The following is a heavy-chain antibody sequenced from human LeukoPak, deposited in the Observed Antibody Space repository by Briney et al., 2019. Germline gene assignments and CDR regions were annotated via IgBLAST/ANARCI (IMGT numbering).Heavy chain of an antibody. J-gene: IGHJ4*02. Sequence: SETLSLTCTVSGDSISSYYWSWIRQPAGKGLEWIGPIYTSGSTDYNPSLKSRVTMSVDTSKNQFSLKLSSVTAADTAVYYCASGPPPDFDYWGQGTLVTVSS. V-gene: IGHV4-4*07. CDR2: IYTSGST. CDR3: ASGPPPDFDY. CDR1: GDSISSYY.